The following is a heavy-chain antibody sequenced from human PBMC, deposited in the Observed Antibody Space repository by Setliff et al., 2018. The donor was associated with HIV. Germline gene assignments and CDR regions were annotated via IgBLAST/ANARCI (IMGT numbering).Heavy chain of an antibody. CDR3: SKEKFTFTVVRGVIDS. CDR1: GFTFDSYV. V-gene: IGHV3-30*18. J-gene: IGHJ4*02. D-gene: IGHD3-10*01. Sequence: LSCAATGFTFDSYVLHWVRQAPGKGLEWVAVMSIHGNVIIYADSVKGRFTISRDKSKNTLYLQMNSLRAEDTAFYYCSKEKFTFTVVRGVIDSWGQGTLVTVSS. CDR2: MSIHGNVI.